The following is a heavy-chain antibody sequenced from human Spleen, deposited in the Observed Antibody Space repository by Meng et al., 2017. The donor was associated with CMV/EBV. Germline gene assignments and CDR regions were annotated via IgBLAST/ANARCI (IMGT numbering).Heavy chain of an antibody. CDR1: GGSVSSGSYY. D-gene: IGHD3-10*01. Sequence: GSLRLSCTVSGGSVSSGSYYWSWIRQPPGKGLEWIGYIYYSGSTNYNPSLKSRVTISVDTSKNQFSLKLSSVTAADTAAYYCAREVWFGGNEGKNYFDYWGQGTLVTVSS. CDR2: IYYSGST. CDR3: AREVWFGGNEGKNYFDY. V-gene: IGHV4-61*01. J-gene: IGHJ4*02.